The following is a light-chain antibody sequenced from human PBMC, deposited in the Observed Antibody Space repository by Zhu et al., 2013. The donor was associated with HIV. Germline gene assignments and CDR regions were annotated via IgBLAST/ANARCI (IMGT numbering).Light chain of an antibody. V-gene: IGKV1-39*01. CDR2: STS. J-gene: IGKJ1*01. CDR3: QQSHSAPRT. Sequence: DIQMTQSPASLPASVGDRVTITCRATQSVGRYLNWYQQKPGKAPSLLIFSTSSVQRGVPSRFSGSGSETEFSLTITSLQPEDVATYYCQQSHSAPRTFGQGTRVDIK. CDR1: QSVGRY.